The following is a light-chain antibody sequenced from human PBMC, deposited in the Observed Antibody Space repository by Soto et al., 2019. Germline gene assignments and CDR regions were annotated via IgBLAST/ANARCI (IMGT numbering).Light chain of an antibody. V-gene: IGKV3D-20*02. J-gene: IGKJ5*01. Sequence: EIVLTQSPGTLSLSPGERATLSCRASQSVSSSYLAWYQQKPGQAPSLLIYGASRRATGIPERFSGSGSGTDFTLTISRLEPEDFAVYYCQQRSNWPITFGQGTRLEIK. CDR2: GAS. CDR1: QSVSSSY. CDR3: QQRSNWPIT.